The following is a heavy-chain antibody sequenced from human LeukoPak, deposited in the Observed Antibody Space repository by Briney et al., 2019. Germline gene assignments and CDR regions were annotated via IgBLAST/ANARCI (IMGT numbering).Heavy chain of an antibody. CDR1: GYTFTSYY. CDR3: ARDPGGFWYGDHFDY. J-gene: IGHJ4*02. Sequence: ASVKVSCKASGYTFTSYYMHWVRQAPGQGLEWMGIINPSGGSTSYAQKFQGRVTMTRDMSTSTVYMELSSLRSEDTAVYYCARDPGGFWYGDHFDYWGQGTLVTVSS. V-gene: IGHV1-46*01. CDR2: INPSGGST. D-gene: IGHD4-17*01.